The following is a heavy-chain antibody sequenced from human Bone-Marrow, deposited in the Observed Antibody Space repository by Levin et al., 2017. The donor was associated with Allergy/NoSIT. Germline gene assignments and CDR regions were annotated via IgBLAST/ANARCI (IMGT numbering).Heavy chain of an antibody. V-gene: IGHV3-15*07. D-gene: IGHD6-13*01. CDR1: GFTFSNAW. Sequence: GGSLRLSCAASGFTFSNAWMNWVRQAPGKGLEWVGRIKSKTDGGTTDYAVPVKGRFTISRDDSKNTLYLQMNSLKTEDTAVYYCTTGPAAGIRSFYYDYGMDVWGQGTTVTVSS. CDR3: TTGPAAGIRSFYYDYGMDV. CDR2: IKSKTDGGTT. J-gene: IGHJ6*02.